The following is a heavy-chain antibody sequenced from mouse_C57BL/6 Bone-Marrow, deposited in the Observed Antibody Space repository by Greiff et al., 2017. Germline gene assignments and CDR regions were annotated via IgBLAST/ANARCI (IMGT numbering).Heavy chain of an antibody. D-gene: IGHD1-1*01. V-gene: IGHV1-85*01. CDR2: IYPRDGST. J-gene: IGHJ1*03. CDR3: ARLEFDGSSGDWYFDV. Sequence: QVQLKESGPELVKPGASVKLSCKASGYTFTSYDINWVKQRPGQGLEWIGWIYPRDGSTKYTEKFKGKATLTVDTSSSTAYMELHSLTSEDSAVYFCARLEFDGSSGDWYFDVWGTGTTVTGSS. CDR1: GYTFTSYD.